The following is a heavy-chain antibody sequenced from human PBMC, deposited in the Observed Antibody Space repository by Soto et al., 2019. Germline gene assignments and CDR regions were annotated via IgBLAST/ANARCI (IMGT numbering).Heavy chain of an antibody. J-gene: IGHJ6*03. CDR1: GGSISSGGYY. V-gene: IGHV4-31*03. D-gene: IGHD3-3*01. Sequence: SETLSLTCTVSGGSISSGGYYWSWIRQHPGKGLEWIGYIYYSGSTYYNPSLKSRVTISADTSKNQFSLKLSSVTAADTAVYYCAREVQYYDFWSGYRADEYYYYMDVWGKGTTVTVSS. CDR3: AREVQYYDFWSGYRADEYYYYMDV. CDR2: IYYSGST.